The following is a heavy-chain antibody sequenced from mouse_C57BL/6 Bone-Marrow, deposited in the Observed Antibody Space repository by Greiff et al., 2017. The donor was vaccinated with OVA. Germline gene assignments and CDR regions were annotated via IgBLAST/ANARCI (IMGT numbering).Heavy chain of an antibody. D-gene: IGHD2-4*01. Sequence: QVQLQQSGAELVMPGASVKLSCKASGYTFTSYWMHWVKQRPGQGLEWIGEIDPSDSYTNYNQKFKGKSTLTVDKSSSTAYMQLSSLKSEDSAVDYCARETDLYYVDYWGQGTTLTVSS. J-gene: IGHJ2*01. CDR2: IDPSDSYT. V-gene: IGHV1-69*01. CDR1: GYTFTSYW. CDR3: ARETDLYYVDY.